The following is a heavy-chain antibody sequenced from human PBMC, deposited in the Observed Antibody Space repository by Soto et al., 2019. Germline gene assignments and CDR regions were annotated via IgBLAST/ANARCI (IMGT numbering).Heavy chain of an antibody. Sequence: TGTPALTCAVSGGSISRSDWWSWVRQPPGKGLEWIGEIYHSGSTNYNPSLKSRVTISVDKSKHQFSLKLSSVTAADTAVYYCASGLFTGSSYSGGWYYFDLWGQGTPVTVSS. D-gene: IGHD1-26*01. V-gene: IGHV4-4*02. CDR3: ASGLFTGSSYSGGWYYFDL. CDR2: IYHSGST. J-gene: IGHJ4*02. CDR1: GGSISRSDW.